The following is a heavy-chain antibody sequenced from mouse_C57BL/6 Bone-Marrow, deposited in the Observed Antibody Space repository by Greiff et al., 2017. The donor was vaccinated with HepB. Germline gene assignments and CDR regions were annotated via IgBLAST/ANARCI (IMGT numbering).Heavy chain of an antibody. CDR3: ARMGYYYGSSYDWYFDV. CDR1: GYTFTSYW. V-gene: IGHV1-50*01. J-gene: IGHJ1*03. Sequence: QVQLQQPGAELVKPGASVKLSCKASGYTFTSYWMQWVKQRPGQGLEWIGEIDPSDSYTNYNQKFKGKATLTVDTSSSTAYMQLSSLTSEDSAVYYCARMGYYYGSSYDWYFDVWGTGTTVTVSS. CDR2: IDPSDSYT. D-gene: IGHD1-1*01.